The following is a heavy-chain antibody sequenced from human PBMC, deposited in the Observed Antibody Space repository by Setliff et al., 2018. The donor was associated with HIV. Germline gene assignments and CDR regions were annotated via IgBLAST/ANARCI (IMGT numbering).Heavy chain of an antibody. D-gene: IGHD3-10*01. Sequence: ASVKVSCKASGYTFTAYYMHWVRQAPGQGLEWMGWIYPNSGGTKYAQKFQGRVTMTRDTSASTVYLELRSLRSEDTAVYFCASKGGSENYPDSDAFDIWGQGTLVTVSS. J-gene: IGHJ3*02. CDR2: IYPNSGGT. CDR3: ASKGGSENYPDSDAFDI. CDR1: GYTFTAYY. V-gene: IGHV1-2*02.